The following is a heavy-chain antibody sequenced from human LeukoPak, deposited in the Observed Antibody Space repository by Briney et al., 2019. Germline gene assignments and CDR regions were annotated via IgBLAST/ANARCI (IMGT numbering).Heavy chain of an antibody. CDR1: GFTVSSNY. V-gene: IGHV3-53*01. Sequence: PGGSLRLSCAASGFTVSSNYMSWVRQAPGKGLEWVSVIYRGGSTYYADSVKDRFTISRDNSKNTLYLQMDSLRAADTAMYYCARGSPVASGRYSIYSSWGQGTLVTVSP. J-gene: IGHJ5*02. CDR2: IYRGGST. CDR3: ARGSPVASGRYSIYSS. D-gene: IGHD3-10*01.